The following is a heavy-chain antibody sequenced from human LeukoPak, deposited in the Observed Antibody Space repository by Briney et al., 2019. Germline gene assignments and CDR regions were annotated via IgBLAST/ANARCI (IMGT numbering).Heavy chain of an antibody. CDR2: RNPKSGKT. CDR3: ARRFCTNGVCYHDRGAFDI. V-gene: IGHV1-8*03. Sequence: ASVKVSCKASGYTFTSYDIDWVRHATGQGHEWRGCRNPKSGKTGYAQKFQGRVTITRNTSLSTAYMELSSLRSEDTAVYYCARRFCTNGVCYHDRGAFDIWGQGPMVTVSS. D-gene: IGHD2-8*01. CDR1: GYTFTSYD. J-gene: IGHJ3*02.